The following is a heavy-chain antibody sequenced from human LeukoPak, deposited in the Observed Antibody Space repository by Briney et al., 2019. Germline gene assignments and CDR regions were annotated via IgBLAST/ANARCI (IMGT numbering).Heavy chain of an antibody. CDR3: ARLLTAWFDP. J-gene: IGHJ5*02. CDR2: IYTSGST. V-gene: IGHV4-61*02. Sequence: PSQTLSLTCTVSGGSISSGSYYWSWIRQPAGKGLEWIGRIYTSGSTNYNPSLKSRVTISVDTSKNQFSLKLSSVTAADTAVYYCARLLTAWFDPWGQGTLVTVSS. CDR1: GGSISSGSYY.